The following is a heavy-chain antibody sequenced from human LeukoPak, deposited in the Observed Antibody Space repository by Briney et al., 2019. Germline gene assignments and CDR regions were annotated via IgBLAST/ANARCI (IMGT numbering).Heavy chain of an antibody. D-gene: IGHD2-15*01. CDR3: ASMDSGDVNY. V-gene: IGHV4-31*03. J-gene: IGHJ4*02. CDR1: GGSISSGGYY. Sequence: PSETPSLTCTVSGGSISSGGYYWSWIRQHPGKGLEWIGYIYYSGSTYYNPSLKSRVTISVDTSKNQFSLKLSSVTAADTAVYYCASMDSGDVNYWGQGTLVTVSS. CDR2: IYYSGST.